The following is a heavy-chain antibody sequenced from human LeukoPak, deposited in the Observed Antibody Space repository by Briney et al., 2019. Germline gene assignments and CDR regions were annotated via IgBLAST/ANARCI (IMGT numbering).Heavy chain of an antibody. J-gene: IGHJ4*02. CDR3: ARDYYGSGSPFDY. V-gene: IGHV1-69*13. CDR1: GGTFSSYA. D-gene: IGHD3-10*01. CDR2: IIPIFGTA. Sequence: SVKVSCKASGGTFSSYAISWVRQAPGQGLEWMGGIIPIFGTANYAQKFQGRVTVTADESTSTAYMELSSLRSEDTAVYYCARDYYGSGSPFDYWGQGTLVTVSS.